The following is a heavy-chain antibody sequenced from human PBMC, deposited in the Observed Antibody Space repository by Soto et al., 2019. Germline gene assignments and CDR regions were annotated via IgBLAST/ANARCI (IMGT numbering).Heavy chain of an antibody. CDR3: ARAGAYGDYAYDS. V-gene: IGHV4-61*08. CDR2: IYYTGST. D-gene: IGHD4-17*01. Sequence: SETLSLTCTVSGGSISSGVYYWTWIRQSPGKGLEWIGFIYYTGSTNYNPSLKSRVTISLDTSNNQFSLKLSSLTAADTAVYYCARAGAYGDYAYDSWGQGTLVTVSS. J-gene: IGHJ4*02. CDR1: GGSISSGVYY.